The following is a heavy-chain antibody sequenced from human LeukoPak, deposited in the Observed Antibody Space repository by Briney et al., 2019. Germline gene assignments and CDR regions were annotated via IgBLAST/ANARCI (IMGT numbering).Heavy chain of an antibody. J-gene: IGHJ4*02. CDR3: ARGDLWLGH. V-gene: IGHV3-7*01. D-gene: IGHD3-10*01. CDR2: IKSDGSEE. Sequence: GGSLRLSCATSGFIFSSYWMCWVRQAPGKGLEWVANIKSDGSEEYYGDSVKGRFTISRDNAKNSLYLQMNSLGVEDTAVYYCARGDLWLGHWGQGSLVTVSS. CDR1: GFIFSSYW.